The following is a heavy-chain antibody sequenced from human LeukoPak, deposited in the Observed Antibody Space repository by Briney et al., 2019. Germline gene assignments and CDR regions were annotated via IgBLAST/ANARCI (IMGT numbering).Heavy chain of an antibody. V-gene: IGHV1-2*02. CDR2: INPNSGGT. Sequence: AASVTLSYTASGYTFTAYYMHWVRQAPGQGLEWMGWINPNSGGTNYAQKFQGRVTMTRDTSIGTAYMELSRLRSDDTAVYYCARDRGYSYGYVAYWGQGTLVTVS. CDR3: ARDRGYSYGYVAY. J-gene: IGHJ4*02. D-gene: IGHD5-18*01. CDR1: GYTFTAYY.